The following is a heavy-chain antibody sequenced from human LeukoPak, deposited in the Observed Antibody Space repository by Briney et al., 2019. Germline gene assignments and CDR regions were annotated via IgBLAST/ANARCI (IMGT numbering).Heavy chain of an antibody. CDR1: GFTFDDYA. Sequence: GGSLRLSCAASGFTFDDYAMHWVRQAPGKGLEWVSGISWNSGSIGCADSVKGRFTISRDNAKNSLYLQMNSLRAEDTALYYCAKAPVRIAVAGTFDYWGQGTLVTVSS. D-gene: IGHD6-19*01. CDR3: AKAPVRIAVAGTFDY. J-gene: IGHJ4*02. CDR2: ISWNSGSI. V-gene: IGHV3-9*01.